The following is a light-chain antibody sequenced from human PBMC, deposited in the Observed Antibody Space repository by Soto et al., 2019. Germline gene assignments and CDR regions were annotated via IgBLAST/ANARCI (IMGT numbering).Light chain of an antibody. J-gene: IGKJ5*01. CDR1: QSVSSSY. Sequence: EIVLTQSPGTLSLSPGERATLSCRASQSVSSSYLAWYQQKPGQAPRLLIYGASSRATGIPDRFSGSGSGTDFTLTISRLGPEDFAVYYCQQYVSSITFGQGTRLEIK. CDR2: GAS. V-gene: IGKV3-20*01. CDR3: QQYVSSIT.